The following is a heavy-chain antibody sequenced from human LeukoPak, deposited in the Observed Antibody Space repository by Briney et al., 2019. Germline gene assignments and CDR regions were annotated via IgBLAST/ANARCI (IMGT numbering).Heavy chain of an antibody. D-gene: IGHD3-10*01. J-gene: IGHJ4*02. V-gene: IGHV3-74*01. CDR2: INSGGSST. CDR3: VRGYPSDY. CDR1: GFTFSSYW. Sequence: GGSLRLSCAGFGFTFSSYWMHWVRQAPGKGLVWVSRINSGGSSTNYADSVKGRFAISRDNAKNTLYLQMNSLRAEDTAVYYCVRGYPSDYWGQGTLDTVSS.